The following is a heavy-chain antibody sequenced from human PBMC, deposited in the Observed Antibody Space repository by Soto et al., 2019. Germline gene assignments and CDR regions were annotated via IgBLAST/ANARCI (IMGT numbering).Heavy chain of an antibody. V-gene: IGHV4-4*02. D-gene: IGHD3-10*01. CDR2: IYHSGST. CDR1: GGSISSSNW. J-gene: IGHJ5*02. CDR3: ARDRRTPMVLNWFDP. Sequence: PSETLSLTCAVSGGSISSSNWWSWVRQPPGKGLEWIGEIYHSGSTNYNPSLKSRVTISVDKSKNQFSLKLSSVTAADTAVYYYARDRRTPMVLNWFDPWGQGTLVTVSS.